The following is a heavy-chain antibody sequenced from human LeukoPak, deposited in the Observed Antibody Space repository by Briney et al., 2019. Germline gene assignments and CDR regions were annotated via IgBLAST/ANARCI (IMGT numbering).Heavy chain of an antibody. CDR2: VPYDGTEE. CDR1: GFTFRTYG. CDR3: VRRGCQRRYLSVDAFDF. D-gene: IGHD3-9*01. Sequence: GGSLRLSCAASGFTFRTYGVHWVRQAPGQGLEWLAVVPYDGTEESYADSVKGRFVISRDKSKNTLYLEMSSLRVEDTAVYYCVRRGCQRRYLSVDAFDFWGQGTMVTVSS. J-gene: IGHJ3*01. V-gene: IGHV3-30*09.